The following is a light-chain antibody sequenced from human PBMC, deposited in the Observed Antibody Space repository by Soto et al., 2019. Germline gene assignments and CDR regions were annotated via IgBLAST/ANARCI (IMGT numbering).Light chain of an antibody. J-gene: IGKJ4*01. V-gene: IGKV3-11*01. Sequence: EIVLTQSPATLSLSPGERATLSCRASQSVRTYLSYVAWYQQRPGQAPRLLIYDASNMATGITVRFSGSWSVTHFTLTIRSLEAEDFAVYYCQQPSNWPPVFGLGTKVEIK. CDR1: QSVRTY. CDR3: QQPSNWPPV. CDR2: DAS.